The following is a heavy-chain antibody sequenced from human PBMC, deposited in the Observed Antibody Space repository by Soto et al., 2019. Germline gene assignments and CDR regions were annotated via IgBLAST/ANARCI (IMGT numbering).Heavy chain of an antibody. CDR2: ISGSGGST. CDR1: GFTFSSYA. J-gene: IGHJ4*02. CDR3: AKAPYYYDSSGSPYYFDY. Sequence: GGSLRLSCAASGFTFSSYAMSWVRQAPGKGLEWVSAISGSGGSTYYADSVKGRFTISRDNSKNTLYLQMNSLRAEDTAVYYCAKAPYYYDSSGSPYYFDYWGQGTLVTVSS. D-gene: IGHD3-22*01. V-gene: IGHV3-23*01.